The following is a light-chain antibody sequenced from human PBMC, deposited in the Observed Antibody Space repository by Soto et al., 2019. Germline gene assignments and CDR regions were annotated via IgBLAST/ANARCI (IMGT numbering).Light chain of an antibody. CDR2: GAS. J-gene: IGKJ4*01. CDR3: QHYHNWPPQLT. V-gene: IGKV3-15*01. Sequence: EIVMTQSPATLSASPGERATISCRASQSVSSILAWYQQKPGQAPGLLIYGASTSAIGIPARFSFSGSGTEIDLTITILRLQDLAVASCQHYHNWPPQLTFGGGTKVEIK. CDR1: QSVSSI.